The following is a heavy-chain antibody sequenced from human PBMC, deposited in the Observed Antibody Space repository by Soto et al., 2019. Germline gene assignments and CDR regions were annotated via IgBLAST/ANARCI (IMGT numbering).Heavy chain of an antibody. CDR3: ARTLGFLEWVPKHTHEKHYYYGMDV. CDR1: GDSVSSNSAA. D-gene: IGHD3-3*01. J-gene: IGHJ6*02. Sequence: SQTLSLTCAISGDSVSSNSAAWNWIRQSPSRGLEWLGRTYYRSKWYNDYAVSVKSRITINPDTSKNQFSLQLNSVTPEDTAVYYCARTLGFLEWVPKHTHEKHYYYGMDVWGQGTTVTVSS. V-gene: IGHV6-1*01. CDR2: TYYRSKWYN.